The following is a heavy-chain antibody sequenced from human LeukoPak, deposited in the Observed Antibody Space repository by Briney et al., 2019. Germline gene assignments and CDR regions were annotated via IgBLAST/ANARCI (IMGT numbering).Heavy chain of an antibody. CDR1: GGSISSYY. CDR2: IYTTGKT. V-gene: IGHV4-4*07. CDR3: ARDVGASNFDY. J-gene: IGHJ4*02. Sequence: PSETLSLTCTVSGGSISSYYWSWIRQPAGKGLEWIGRIYTTGKTDYNPSLKSRVTVSVDTSRNQVSLKLRSVTAADTAVYYCARDVGASNFDYWGQGILVTVSS. D-gene: IGHD1-26*01.